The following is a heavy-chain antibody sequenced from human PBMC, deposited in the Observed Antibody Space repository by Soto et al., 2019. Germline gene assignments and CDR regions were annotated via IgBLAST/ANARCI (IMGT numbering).Heavy chain of an antibody. CDR1: GGSFSGYY. V-gene: IGHV4-34*01. J-gene: IGHJ6*02. Sequence: SETLSLTCAVYGGSFSGYYWSWIRQPPGKGLEWIGEINHSGSTNYNPSLKSRVTISVDTSKNQFSLKLSSVTAADTAVYYCARGTDIVVVPAAIWGPPRPKCCMDVWCQGTLLTVSS. CDR3: ARGTDIVVVPAAIWGPPRPKCCMDV. D-gene: IGHD2-2*02. CDR2: INHSGST.